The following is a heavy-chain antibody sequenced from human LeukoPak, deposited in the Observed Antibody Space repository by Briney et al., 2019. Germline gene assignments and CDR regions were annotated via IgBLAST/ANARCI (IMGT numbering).Heavy chain of an antibody. J-gene: IGHJ4*02. D-gene: IGHD4-23*01. V-gene: IGHV3-23*01. CDR1: GFTFSSYA. CDR3: ENVDYGGNFDY. Sequence: GGSLRLSCAASGFTFSSYAMSWVRKAPGKGLEWVSAISGSGGSTYYADSVKGRFTISRDNSKNTLYLQMNSLRAEDTAVHYCENVDYGGNFDYWGQGTLVTVSS. CDR2: ISGSGGST.